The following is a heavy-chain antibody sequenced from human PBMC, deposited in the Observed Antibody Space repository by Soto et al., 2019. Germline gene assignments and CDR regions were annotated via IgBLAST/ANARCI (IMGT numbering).Heavy chain of an antibody. CDR2: ISGAGNSA. CDR1: GFTFSSFA. Sequence: EVQLLESGGGLVQPGGSLRLSCAASGFTFSSFAMSWVRQAXGKGLEWVSAISGAGNSAXHAXSXQGRFIISRDNXXXXXXXXXXXXXXXXXXXXXXXXXXXGYTSCQLVDHWGQGTLVTVSS. J-gene: IGHJ4*02. D-gene: IGHD3-16*02. CDR3: XXXXXGYTSCQLVDH. V-gene: IGHV3-23*01.